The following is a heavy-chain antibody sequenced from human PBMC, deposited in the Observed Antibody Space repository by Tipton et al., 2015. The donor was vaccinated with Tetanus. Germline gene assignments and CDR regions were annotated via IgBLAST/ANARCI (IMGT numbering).Heavy chain of an antibody. Sequence: SLRLSCAASEFTFDDYAMHWVRQVPGKGLEWASGISWNSGSMGYADSLKGRFTISRDNAKNSLYLQMNSLKTEDTALYYCAKDTGVTPHYGMDVWGQGTTVTVSS. CDR1: EFTFDDYA. CDR2: ISWNSGSM. D-gene: IGHD2-21*02. J-gene: IGHJ6*02. V-gene: IGHV3-9*01. CDR3: AKDTGVTPHYGMDV.